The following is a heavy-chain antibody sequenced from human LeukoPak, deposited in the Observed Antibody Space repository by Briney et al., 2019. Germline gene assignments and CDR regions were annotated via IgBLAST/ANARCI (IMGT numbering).Heavy chain of an antibody. Sequence: ASVKVSCKASGYTFTSYGISWVRQAPGQGLEWMGWISAYNGNTNCAQKLQGRVTMTTDTSTSTAYMELRSLRSDDTAVYYCARVSLRIDYYYYYGMDVWGQGTTVTVSS. CDR2: ISAYNGNT. CDR1: GYTFTSYG. V-gene: IGHV1-18*01. D-gene: IGHD3-10*01. J-gene: IGHJ6*02. CDR3: ARVSLRIDYYYYYGMDV.